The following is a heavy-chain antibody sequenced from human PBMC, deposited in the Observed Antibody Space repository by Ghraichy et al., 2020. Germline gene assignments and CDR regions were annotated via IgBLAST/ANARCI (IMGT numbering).Heavy chain of an antibody. V-gene: IGHV1-18*01. D-gene: IGHD2-15*01. CDR2: INGYNGNT. CDR1: GYRFTNYG. Sequence: ASVKVSCKASGYRFTNYGISWVRQAPGQGLEWMGWINGYNGNTNYAQNLQGRVTMTTDTSTSTAYMEMRSLRSDDTAVYYCARLLLSSDYYFDYWGQGTLVTVSS. J-gene: IGHJ4*02. CDR3: ARLLLSSDYYFDY.